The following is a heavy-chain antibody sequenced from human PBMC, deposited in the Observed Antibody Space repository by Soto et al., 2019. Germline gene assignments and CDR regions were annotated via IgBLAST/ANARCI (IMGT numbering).Heavy chain of an antibody. CDR2: ISAYNGNT. Sequence: ASVKVSCKASVYTFTGFGISWLRRAPGQGLEWMGWISAYNGNTNYAQKLQGRVTMTTDTSTSTAYMELRSLRSDDTAVYYCARDRGYDFWSGYYDYWGQGTLVTVSS. V-gene: IGHV1-18*01. CDR3: ARDRGYDFWSGYYDY. CDR1: VYTFTGFG. J-gene: IGHJ4*02. D-gene: IGHD3-3*01.